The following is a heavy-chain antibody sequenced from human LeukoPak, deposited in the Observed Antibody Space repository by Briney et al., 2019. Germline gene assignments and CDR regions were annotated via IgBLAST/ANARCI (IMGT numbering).Heavy chain of an antibody. J-gene: IGHJ5*02. CDR1: GYTFTSYA. D-gene: IGHD3-9*01. Sequence: ASVKVSCKASGYTFTSYAMHWVRQAPGQRLEWMGWINAGNGNTKYSQKFQGRVTITRDTSASTAYMELSSLRSEDTAVYYCARNYDILTGYYGGFDPWGQGTLVTVSS. CDR3: ARNYDILTGYYGGFDP. V-gene: IGHV1-3*01. CDR2: INAGNGNT.